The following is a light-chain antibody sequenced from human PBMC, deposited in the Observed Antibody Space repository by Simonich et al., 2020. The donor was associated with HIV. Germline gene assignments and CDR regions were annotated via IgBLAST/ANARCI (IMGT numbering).Light chain of an antibody. Sequence: DIQMTQSPSTLSASVGDRVTITCRASQSISSWLAWYQQKPGKAPKLLIYKASSLESGVPSRFSGSGSGTEFTLTISSLQPEDVATYYCQKYNSVPLTFGGGTKVEIK. CDR1: QSISSW. J-gene: IGKJ4*01. CDR2: KAS. V-gene: IGKV1-5*03. CDR3: QKYNSVPLT.